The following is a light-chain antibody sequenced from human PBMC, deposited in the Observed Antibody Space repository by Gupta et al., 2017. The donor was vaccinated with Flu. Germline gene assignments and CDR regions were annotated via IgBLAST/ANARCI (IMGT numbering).Light chain of an antibody. J-gene: IGLJ3*02. CDR3: FSYTSSSTWV. V-gene: IGLV2-14*01. Sequence: SITISCTGTSSDIGGYNYVSWYQQHPGKAPNVMSYEVSYRPSGVSNRFSGSKSGNTASLTISGLQAEDEADYYCFSYTSSSTWVFGGGTKLTVL. CDR1: SSDIGGYNY. CDR2: EVS.